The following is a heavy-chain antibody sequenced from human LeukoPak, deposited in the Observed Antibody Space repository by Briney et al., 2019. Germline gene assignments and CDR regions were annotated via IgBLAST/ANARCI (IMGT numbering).Heavy chain of an antibody. V-gene: IGHV4-34*01. CDR3: ARQRLLWFGESNSGFDY. J-gene: IGHJ4*02. Sequence: SETLSLTCAVYGGSFSGYYWSWIRQPPGKGLEWIGEINHSGSTDYNPSLKSRVTISVDTFNNQFSLRLSSVTAADTAVYYCARQRLLWFGESNSGFDYWGQGTLVTVSS. CDR2: INHSGST. CDR1: GGSFSGYY. D-gene: IGHD3-10*01.